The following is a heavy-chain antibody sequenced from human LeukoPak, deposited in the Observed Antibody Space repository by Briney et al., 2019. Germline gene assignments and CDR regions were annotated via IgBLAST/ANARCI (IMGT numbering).Heavy chain of an antibody. CDR3: ARDSAYGDYVDY. Sequence: GGSLRLSCAASGFTFSSYSMNWVRQAPGKGLEWVSSISSSSSYIYCADSVKGRFTISRDNAKNSLYLQMNSLRAEDTAVYYCARDSAYGDYVDYWGQGTLVTVSS. D-gene: IGHD4-17*01. J-gene: IGHJ4*02. CDR1: GFTFSSYS. CDR2: ISSSSSYI. V-gene: IGHV3-21*01.